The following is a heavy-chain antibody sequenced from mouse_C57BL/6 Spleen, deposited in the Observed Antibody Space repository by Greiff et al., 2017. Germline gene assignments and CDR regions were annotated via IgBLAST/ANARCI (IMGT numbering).Heavy chain of an antibody. V-gene: IGHV5-17*01. CDR2: ISSGSSTI. CDR3: ARSGDDYHWYFDV. D-gene: IGHD2-4*01. Sequence: EVKLMESGGGLVKPGGSLKLSCAASGFTFSDYGMHWVRQAPEKGLEWVAYISSGSSTIYYADTVKGRFTISRDNAKNTLFLQMTSLRSEDTAMYYCARSGDDYHWYFDVGGTGTTVTVSS. CDR1: GFTFSDYG. J-gene: IGHJ1*03.